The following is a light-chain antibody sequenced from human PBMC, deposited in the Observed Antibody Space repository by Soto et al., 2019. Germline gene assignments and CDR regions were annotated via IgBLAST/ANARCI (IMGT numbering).Light chain of an antibody. CDR1: QSISNY. V-gene: IGKV3-20*01. J-gene: IGKJ1*01. CDR2: GAS. CDR3: QQYGGSPRT. Sequence: EIVLTQSPATLSLSPVERATLSCRANQSISNYLAWYQQRRGQAPRLLIHGASNRATGIPDRFSGSGSGTDFTLTITRLEPEDFAVYYCQQYGGSPRTCGQGTKGDIK.